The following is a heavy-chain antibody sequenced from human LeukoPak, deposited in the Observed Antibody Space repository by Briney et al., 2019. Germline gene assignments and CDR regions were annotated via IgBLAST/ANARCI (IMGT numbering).Heavy chain of an antibody. CDR3: AKDLRGYSYGVNDY. D-gene: IGHD5-18*01. CDR1: GFTFSSYG. V-gene: IGHV3-33*06. Sequence: QPGRSLRLSCAASGFTFSSYGMHWVRQAPGKGLEWVAVIWYDGSNKYYADSVRGRFTISRDNSKNTLYLQMNSLRAEDTAVYYCAKDLRGYSYGVNDYWGQGTLVTVSS. CDR2: IWYDGSNK. J-gene: IGHJ4*02.